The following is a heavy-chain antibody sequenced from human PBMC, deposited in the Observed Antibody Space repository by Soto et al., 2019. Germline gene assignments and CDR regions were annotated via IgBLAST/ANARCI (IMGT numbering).Heavy chain of an antibody. Sequence: GGSLRLSCAASGFTFSSCAMGWVRQAPGKGLEWVSDIIDSGGSTYYADSVKGRFTISRDNSKSTLYLQMNSLRAEDTALYYCAKERSYYYYYGVDVWGKGTPVTVSS. CDR1: GFTFSSCA. CDR2: IIDSGGST. J-gene: IGHJ6*04. CDR3: AKERSYYYYYGVDV. V-gene: IGHV3-23*01.